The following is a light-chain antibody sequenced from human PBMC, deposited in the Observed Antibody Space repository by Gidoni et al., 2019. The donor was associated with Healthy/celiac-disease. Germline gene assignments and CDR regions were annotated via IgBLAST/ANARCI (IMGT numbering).Light chain of an antibody. V-gene: IGLV7-43*01. Sequence: QTVVTQQPSPTVSPAGTVTLTCASSTGAVTSGYYPNWFQQNPGQAPMALLSSTSNKHSWTPARFSGSLLGGKAALTLSCVQPEDEAEYYCLLYYGGAQWVFGGGTKLTVL. CDR2: STS. CDR1: TGAVTSGYY. CDR3: LLYYGGAQWV. J-gene: IGLJ3*02.